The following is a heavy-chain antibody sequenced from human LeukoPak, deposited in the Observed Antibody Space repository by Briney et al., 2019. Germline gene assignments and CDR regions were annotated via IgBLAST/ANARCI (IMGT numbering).Heavy chain of an antibody. CDR1: GGSISSSSYY. V-gene: IGHV4-39*07. CDR2: IYYSGST. CDR3: ARGSPKTAWIQLWFFFDY. Sequence: SETLSLTCTVSGGSISSSSYYWGWIRQPPGKGLEWIGSIYYSGSTYYNPSLKSRVTISVDTSKNQFSLKLSSVTAADTAVYYCARGSPKTAWIQLWFFFDYWGQGTLVTVSS. J-gene: IGHJ4*02. D-gene: IGHD5-18*01.